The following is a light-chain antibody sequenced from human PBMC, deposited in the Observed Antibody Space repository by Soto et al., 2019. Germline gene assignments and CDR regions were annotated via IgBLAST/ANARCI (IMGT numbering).Light chain of an antibody. CDR3: QHSNCYSEA. J-gene: IGKJ1*01. V-gene: IGKV1-5*03. CDR2: KSS. CDR1: QTLSSW. Sequence: DIHMIETPSTLTVSAAQRVSITCRASQTLSSWLALYQQKPGKAPKLLIDKSSTLKSGVPSRFSGSGAGTEFTLTISFLQADDFATYCYQHSNCYSEAFGQGTKVDIK.